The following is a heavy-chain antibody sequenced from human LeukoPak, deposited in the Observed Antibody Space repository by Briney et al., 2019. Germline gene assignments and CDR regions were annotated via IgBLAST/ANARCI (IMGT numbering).Heavy chain of an antibody. J-gene: IGHJ4*02. V-gene: IGHV3-15*01. CDR1: GFTFDDYG. Sequence: GGSLRLSCAASGFTFDDYGMSWVRQTPGKGLEWVGRILTTGESGTTDYGTTDYAAPVKGRFTISRDNAKNSLYLQMNSLRAEDTAVYYCARDLGQQWLVAGYWGQGTLVTVSS. CDR3: ARDLGQQWLVAGY. D-gene: IGHD6-19*01. CDR2: ILTTGESGTTDYGTT.